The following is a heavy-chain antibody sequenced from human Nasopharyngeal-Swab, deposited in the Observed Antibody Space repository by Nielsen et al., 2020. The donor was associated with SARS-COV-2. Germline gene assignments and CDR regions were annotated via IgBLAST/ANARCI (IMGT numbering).Heavy chain of an antibody. V-gene: IGHV3-11*06. CDR3: AKVALTGSYGYYSYYFDY. D-gene: IGHD5-18*01. CDR2: ISSSSSYT. Sequence: GGSLRLSCAASGFTFSDYYMSWIRQAPGKGLEWVSYISSSSSYTNYADSVKGRFTISRDNAKNSLYLQMNSLRAEDTAVYYCAKVALTGSYGYYSYYFDYWGQGTLVTVSS. J-gene: IGHJ4*02. CDR1: GFTFSDYY.